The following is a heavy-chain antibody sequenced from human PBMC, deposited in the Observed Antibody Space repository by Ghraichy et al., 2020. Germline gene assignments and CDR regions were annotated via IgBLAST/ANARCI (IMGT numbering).Heavy chain of an antibody. J-gene: IGHJ4*02. CDR3: ARQKWLGTPFFDH. CDR1: GGSFSGYY. Sequence: SQTLSLTCAVYGGSFSGYYWSWIRQPPGKGLEWIGEIDHSGSTNYNPSLMSRLTISVDAPKNQFSLKLSAVTAADTAVYYCARQKWLGTPFFDHWGQGTLVTVSS. CDR2: IDHSGST. V-gene: IGHV4-34*01. D-gene: IGHD6-19*01.